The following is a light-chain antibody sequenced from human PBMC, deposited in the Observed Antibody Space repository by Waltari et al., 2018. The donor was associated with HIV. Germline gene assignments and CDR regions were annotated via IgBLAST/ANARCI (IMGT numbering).Light chain of an antibody. Sequence: HSALTQPPSASGSPGQSVTISCTGISSDVGDYNYVSWYQQHPGKAPQLMIYEVNKRPSGVPDRFSGSKSGNTASLTVSGLQAEDEADYYCSSYVGSNRVFGGGTKLTVL. CDR1: SSDVGDYNY. J-gene: IGLJ3*02. CDR3: SSYVGSNRV. V-gene: IGLV2-8*01. CDR2: EVN.